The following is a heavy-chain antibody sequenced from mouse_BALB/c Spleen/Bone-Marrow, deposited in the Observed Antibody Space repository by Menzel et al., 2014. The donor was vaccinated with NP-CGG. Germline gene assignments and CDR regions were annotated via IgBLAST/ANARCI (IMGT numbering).Heavy chain of an antibody. Sequence: EVQLQESGGGLVQPKGSLKLSCAASGFTFNTYAMNWVRQAPGKGLEWVARIRSKSNNYATYYADSVKDRFTISRDDSQSMLYLQMNNLKTEDTAMYYCVRHYYGSNYFDYWGQGTTLTVSS. CDR1: GFTFNTYA. CDR3: VRHYYGSNYFDY. V-gene: IGHV10-1*02. CDR2: IRSKSNNYAT. J-gene: IGHJ2*01. D-gene: IGHD1-1*01.